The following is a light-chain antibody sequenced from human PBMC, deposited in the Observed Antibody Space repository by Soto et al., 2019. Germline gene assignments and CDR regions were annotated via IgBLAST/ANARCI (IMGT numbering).Light chain of an antibody. J-gene: IGKJ4*01. CDR2: QTS. CDR3: HQRRNLLT. Sequence: EIVLTQSPATLSSFPGDRVTLSCRASQYINTRLAWYQHRPGQSPRLLIYQTSLRAAGIPARFSGRGSGTDFSLTINSLEREDFAVYYCHQRRNLLTFGGGTKVDIK. V-gene: IGKV3-11*01. CDR1: QYINTR.